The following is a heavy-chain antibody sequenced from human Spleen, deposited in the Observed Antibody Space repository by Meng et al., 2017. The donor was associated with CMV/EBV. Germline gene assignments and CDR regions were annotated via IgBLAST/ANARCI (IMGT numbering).Heavy chain of an antibody. CDR1: FTSYV. V-gene: IGHV1-18*01. Sequence: FTSYVIGWVPQAPGQGLEWMGWISAYNGNTNYAQKLQGRVTMTTDTSTSTAYMELRSLRSDDTAVYYCARDGGDCSSTSCYTTWFDPWGQGTLVTVSS. CDR3: ARDGGDCSSTSCYTTWFDP. CDR2: ISAYNGNT. D-gene: IGHD2-2*02. J-gene: IGHJ5*02.